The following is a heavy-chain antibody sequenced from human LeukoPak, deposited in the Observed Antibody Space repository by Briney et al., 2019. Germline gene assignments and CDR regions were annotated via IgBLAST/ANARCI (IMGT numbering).Heavy chain of an antibody. CDR2: IYPGDCDT. Sequence: GASLKISCKGSGSRFTSYWIGWVRQMPGKGLEGMGIIYPGDCDTRYSPSFHGHVTISADKSISTAYLQWSSLKASDTAMYYCARIYSSGWYDYWGQGTLVTVSS. CDR3: ARIYSSGWYDY. CDR1: GSRFTSYW. J-gene: IGHJ4*02. V-gene: IGHV5-51*01. D-gene: IGHD6-19*01.